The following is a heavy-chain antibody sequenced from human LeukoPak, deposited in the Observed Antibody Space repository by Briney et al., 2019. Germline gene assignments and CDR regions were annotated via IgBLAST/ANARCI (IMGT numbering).Heavy chain of an antibody. CDR2: ISAYNGNT. CDR1: GYTFTSYG. CDR3: AREKGPGYDILTGYYLPGWFDL. Sequence: ASVKVSCKASGYTFTSYGISWVRQAPGQGLEWMGWISAYNGNTNYAQKLQGRVTMTTDTSTSTAYMELRSLRSDDTAVYYCAREKGPGYDILTGYYLPGWFDLWGQGTLVTVSS. J-gene: IGHJ5*02. D-gene: IGHD3-9*01. V-gene: IGHV1-18*01.